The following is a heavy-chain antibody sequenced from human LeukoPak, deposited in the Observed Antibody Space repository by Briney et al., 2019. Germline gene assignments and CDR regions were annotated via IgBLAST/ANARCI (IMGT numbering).Heavy chain of an antibody. D-gene: IGHD1-26*01. Sequence: GESLKISCKGSGYSFTNYWIGWGRQMPGEGLEWRGIISPDGSDTRFSPSFQGQVTISADKSISTAYLQWSSLKASDTAMYYCARRGGGGSYGNWGQGTLVTVSS. CDR3: ARRGGGGSYGN. CDR1: GYSFTNYW. CDR2: ISPDGSDT. J-gene: IGHJ4*02. V-gene: IGHV5-51*01.